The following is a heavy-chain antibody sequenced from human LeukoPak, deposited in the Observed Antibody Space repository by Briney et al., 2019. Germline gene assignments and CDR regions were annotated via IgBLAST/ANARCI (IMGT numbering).Heavy chain of an antibody. CDR3: ATATVTRYYYYYMDV. CDR1: GGSISSYY. Sequence: PSETPALTCTVSGGSISSYYWGWIRQPPGKGLELIWYVYSSGSTYNNPSLKSRVTISVDTSKNHFSLKLRSVTAADTATYYCATATVTRYYYYYMDVWGKGTTVTVSS. J-gene: IGHJ6*03. CDR2: VYSSGST. D-gene: IGHD4-17*01. V-gene: IGHV4-59*01.